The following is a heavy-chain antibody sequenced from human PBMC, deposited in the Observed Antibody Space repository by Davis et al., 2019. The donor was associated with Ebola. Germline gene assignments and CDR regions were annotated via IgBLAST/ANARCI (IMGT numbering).Heavy chain of an antibody. J-gene: IGHJ4*02. CDR2: IYPGNSDT. CDR1: GYSFTSYW. Sequence: GESLKISCKGSGYSFTSYWIGWVRQMPGKGLEWMGIIYPGNSDTRYSPSFQGQVTISADTSINTAYLQWSSLKASDTALYYCARRNYFGSGSQYSHFDYWGQGTPVTVSS. V-gene: IGHV5-51*01. CDR3: ARRNYFGSGSQYSHFDY. D-gene: IGHD3-10*01.